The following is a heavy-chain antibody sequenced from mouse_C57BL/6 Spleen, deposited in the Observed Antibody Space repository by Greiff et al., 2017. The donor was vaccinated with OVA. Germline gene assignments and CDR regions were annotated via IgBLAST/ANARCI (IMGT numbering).Heavy chain of an antibody. Sequence: VKLMESGAELVKPGASVKLSCKASGYTFTSYWMQWVKQRPGQGLEWIGEIDPSDSYTNYNQKFKGKATLTVDTSSSTAYMQLSSLTSEDSAVYYCARSYGGAMDYWGQGTSVTVSS. CDR1: GYTFTSYW. V-gene: IGHV1-50*01. CDR2: IDPSDSYT. CDR3: ARSYGGAMDY. J-gene: IGHJ4*01. D-gene: IGHD1-1*01.